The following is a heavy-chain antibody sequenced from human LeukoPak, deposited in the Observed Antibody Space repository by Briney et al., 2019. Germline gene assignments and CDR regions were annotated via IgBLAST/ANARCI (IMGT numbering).Heavy chain of an antibody. Sequence: GGSLRLSCAASGFTFSNFWMSWVRQAPGKGLEWVANIKQDGSEKYYVDSVKGRFTISRDNAKNSLYLQMNSLRAGGTALYYCARDQGTYVFQYWGQGTLVTVSS. CDR1: GFTFSNFW. CDR3: ARDQGTYVFQY. CDR2: IKQDGSEK. V-gene: IGHV3-7*04. J-gene: IGHJ1*01. D-gene: IGHD3-10*02.